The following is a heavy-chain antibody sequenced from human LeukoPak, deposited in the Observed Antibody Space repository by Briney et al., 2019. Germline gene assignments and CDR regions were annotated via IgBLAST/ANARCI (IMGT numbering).Heavy chain of an antibody. CDR3: AKGGGQQLVFFDY. D-gene: IGHD6-13*01. CDR1: GFTFSSYA. Sequence: GGSLRLSCAASGFTFSSYAMSSVRQARGKGLEWVSAISGSGGSTYYADSVKGRFTISRDNSKNTLYLQMNSLRAEDTAVYYCAKGGGQQLVFFDYWGQGTLVTVSS. CDR2: ISGSGGST. J-gene: IGHJ4*02. V-gene: IGHV3-23*01.